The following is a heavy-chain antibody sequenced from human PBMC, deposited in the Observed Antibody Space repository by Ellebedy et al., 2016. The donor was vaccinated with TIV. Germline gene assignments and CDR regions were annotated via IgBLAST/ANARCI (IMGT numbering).Heavy chain of an antibody. J-gene: IGHJ5*02. CDR3: ARDPRASYCGGDCTPAPWFDP. CDR2: INPNSGGT. V-gene: IGHV1-2*04. CDR1: GYTFTGDY. D-gene: IGHD2-21*02. Sequence: ASVKVSXXASGYTFTGDYMHWVRQAPGQGLEWMGWINPNSGGTNYAQKFQGWVTMTRDTSISTAYMELSRLRSDDTAVYYCARDPRASYCGGDCTPAPWFDPWGQGTLVTVSS.